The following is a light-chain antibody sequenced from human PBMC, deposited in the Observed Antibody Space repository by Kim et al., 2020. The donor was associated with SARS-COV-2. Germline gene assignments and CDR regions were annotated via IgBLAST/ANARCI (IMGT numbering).Light chain of an antibody. CDR3: QQSYITPFT. Sequence: DIPKTQSPFSLSASVGDRVTITCRTTQSISSHLNWYQQKPGRAPKLLISAASTLQGGVPSRFSGSGSETDFTLSISSLQPEDFATYFCQQSYITPFTFVPGTKVDIK. V-gene: IGKV1-39*01. J-gene: IGKJ3*01. CDR2: AAS. CDR1: QSISSH.